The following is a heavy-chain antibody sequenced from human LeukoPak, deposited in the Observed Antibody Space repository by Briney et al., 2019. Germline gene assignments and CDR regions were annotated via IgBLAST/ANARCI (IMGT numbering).Heavy chain of an antibody. J-gene: IGHJ4*02. CDR2: INPNSGGT. CDR3: ARTDIVVVVAIPGFDY. V-gene: IGHV1-2*02. CDR1: GYTFTDYH. Sequence: ASVKVSCKASGYTFTDYHMHWVRQAPGQGLEWMGWINPNSGGTNYAQKFQGRVTMTRDTSISTAYMELSRLRSDDTAVYYCARTDIVVVVAIPGFDYWGQGTLVTVSS. D-gene: IGHD2-15*01.